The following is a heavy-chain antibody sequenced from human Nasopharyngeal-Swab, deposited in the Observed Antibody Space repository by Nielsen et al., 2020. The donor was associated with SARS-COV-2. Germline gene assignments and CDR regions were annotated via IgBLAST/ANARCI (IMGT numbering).Heavy chain of an antibody. J-gene: IGHJ4*02. CDR2: INHSGST. CDR1: GGSFSGYY. V-gene: IGHV4-34*01. D-gene: IGHD3-10*01. Sequence: SETLSLTCAVYGGSFSGYYWNWIRQAPGKGLEWIGEINHSGSTNYNPSLKSRVTISVDPSKNQFSLKLHSVTAADTAVYYCARVLVSLTGDLDSWDRGTPVTVSS. CDR3: ARVLVSLTGDLDS.